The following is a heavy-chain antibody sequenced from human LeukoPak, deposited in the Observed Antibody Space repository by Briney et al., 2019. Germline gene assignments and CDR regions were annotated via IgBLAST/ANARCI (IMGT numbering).Heavy chain of an antibody. CDR2: ISGSGSTI. V-gene: IGHV3-11*01. CDR1: GFTFGDYY. D-gene: IGHD5-18*01. J-gene: IGHJ4*02. Sequence: GGSLRLSCAASGFTFGDYYMNWIRQAPGKGLEWVSYISGSGSTIYYAGSVKGRFTISRDSAKNSLYLQMNSLRAEDTAVYYCARDRRGFSYGEFDSWGQGTLVTVSS. CDR3: ARDRRGFSYGEFDS.